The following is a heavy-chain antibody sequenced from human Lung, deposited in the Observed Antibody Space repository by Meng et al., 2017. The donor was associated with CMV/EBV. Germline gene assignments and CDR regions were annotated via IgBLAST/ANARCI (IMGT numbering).Heavy chain of an antibody. Sequence: HVQVRESGPGLVKPSETLSLTCTVSGGSINSYYWSWIRQPPGQGLEWLGYFYYRGNSNYNPSLKSRVTISVDTSKNLFSLNLTSVTAADAALYYCARGSYLAVESWGLGTLVTVSS. CDR3: ARGSYLAVES. V-gene: IGHV4-59*01. CDR1: GGSINSYY. D-gene: IGHD2-21*01. CDR2: FYYRGNS. J-gene: IGHJ4*02.